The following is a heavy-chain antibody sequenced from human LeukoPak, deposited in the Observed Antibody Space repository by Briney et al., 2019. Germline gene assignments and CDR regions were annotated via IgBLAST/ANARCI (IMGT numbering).Heavy chain of an antibody. CDR1: GGPFSGYY. CDR3: ARAMYYYGSGSYYY. D-gene: IGHD3-10*01. J-gene: IGHJ4*02. V-gene: IGHV4-34*01. CDR2: INHSGST. Sequence: PSETLSLTCAVYGGPFSGYYWSWIRQPPGKGLEWIGEINHSGSTNYNPSLKSRVTISVDTSKNQFSLKLSSVTAADTVVYYCARAMYYYGSGSYYYWGQGTLVTVSS.